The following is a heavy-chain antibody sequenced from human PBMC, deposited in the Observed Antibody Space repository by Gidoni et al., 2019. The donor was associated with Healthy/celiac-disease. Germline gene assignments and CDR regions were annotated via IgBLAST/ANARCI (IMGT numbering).Heavy chain of an antibody. CDR1: GFTFSSYS. V-gene: IGHV3-21*01. Sequence: EVQLVESGGGLVKPGGSLRLSCAASGFTFSSYSMNWVRQAPGKGLEWVSSISSSSSYIYYADAVKGRFTISRDNAKNSLYLQMNSLRAEDTAVYYCARGGEHSRYFDWTYYYYYGMDVWGQGTTVTVSS. D-gene: IGHD3-9*01. CDR2: ISSSSSYI. J-gene: IGHJ6*02. CDR3: ARGGEHSRYFDWTYYYYYGMDV.